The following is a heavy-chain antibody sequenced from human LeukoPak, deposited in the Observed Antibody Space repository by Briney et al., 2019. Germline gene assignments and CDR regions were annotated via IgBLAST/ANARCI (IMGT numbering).Heavy chain of an antibody. CDR1: GYTFTSYG. V-gene: IGHV1-18*01. CDR2: ISAYNGST. D-gene: IGHD7-27*01. J-gene: IGHJ4*02. Sequence: ASVKVSCKASGYTFTSYGISWVRQAPGQGLEWMGWISAYNGSTNYAQKLQGRVTMTTDKSTSTVYMELRSLRSDDTALYYCARDQKGDTGCFDYWGQGTLVTVSS. CDR3: ARDQKGDTGCFDY.